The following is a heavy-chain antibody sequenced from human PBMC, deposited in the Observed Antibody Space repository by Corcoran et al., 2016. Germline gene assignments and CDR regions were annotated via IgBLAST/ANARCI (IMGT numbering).Heavy chain of an antibody. CDR3: ARGDYGDYFN. CDR1: GGSISSYY. D-gene: IGHD4-17*01. J-gene: IGHJ4*02. CDR2: IYYSGST. V-gene: IGHV4-59*01. Sequence: QVQLQESGPGLIKPSETLSLTCTVSGGSISSYYWSWIRQPPGKGREWIEYIYYSGSTNYNPSLKSRVTISVDTSKNQFSLKLSSVTAADTAVYYCARGDYGDYFNWGQGPLVNVS.